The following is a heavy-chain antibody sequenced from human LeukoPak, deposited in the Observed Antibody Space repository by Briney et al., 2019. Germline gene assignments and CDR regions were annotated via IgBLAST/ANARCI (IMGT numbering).Heavy chain of an antibody. Sequence: DPGGSLRLSCAASGFTFDSSAMTWVRHAPEKGLEWVSTINIGDITFYANSVKGRFTISRDNSKNALFLQMNSLRAEDTAIYYCVKGGFTYYDDWGQGTLVTVSS. CDR2: INIGDIT. V-gene: IGHV3-23*01. D-gene: IGHD3-22*01. CDR3: VKGGFTYYDD. J-gene: IGHJ4*02. CDR1: GFTFDSSA.